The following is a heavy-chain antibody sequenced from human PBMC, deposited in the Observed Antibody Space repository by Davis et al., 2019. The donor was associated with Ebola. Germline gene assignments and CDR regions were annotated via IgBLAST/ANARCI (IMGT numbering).Heavy chain of an antibody. CDR1: GYTFTSYA. V-gene: IGHV1-3*01. Sequence: AASVKVSCKASGYTFTSYAMHWVRQAPGQRLEWMGWINAGNGNTKYSQKFQGRVTITRDTSASTAYMELRSLRSEDTAVYYCARGGEGFLEWLAWFDPWGQGTLVTVSS. CDR3: ARGGEGFLEWLAWFDP. J-gene: IGHJ5*02. D-gene: IGHD3-3*01. CDR2: INAGNGNT.